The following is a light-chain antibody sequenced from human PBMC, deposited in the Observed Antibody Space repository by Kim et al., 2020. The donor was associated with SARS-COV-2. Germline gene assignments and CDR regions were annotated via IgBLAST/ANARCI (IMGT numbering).Light chain of an antibody. CDR3: QQYNNYSPWT. V-gene: IGKV1-5*03. CDR2: KAS. CDR1: QSISSW. J-gene: IGKJ1*01. Sequence: DIQMTQSPSTLSASVGDRVTITCRASQSISSWLAWYQQKPGKAPKLLIYKASSLESGVPSRFSDSGSGTEFTLTISSLQPDDFATYYCQQYNNYSPWTFGQGTKVDIK.